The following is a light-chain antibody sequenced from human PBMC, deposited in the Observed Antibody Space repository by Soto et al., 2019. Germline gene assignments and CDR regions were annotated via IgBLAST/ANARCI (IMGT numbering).Light chain of an antibody. V-gene: IGKV3-15*01. CDR3: QQSYSSPPT. Sequence: EIVMTQSPPTLSVTPGERATLSCRASQSVSKNLAWYQHKPGQAPRLLIYGASTRATGIPARFSGSGSGTEFTLAISSLQSEDFATYYCQQSYSSPPTFGQGTKVDIK. CDR1: QSVSKN. J-gene: IGKJ1*01. CDR2: GAS.